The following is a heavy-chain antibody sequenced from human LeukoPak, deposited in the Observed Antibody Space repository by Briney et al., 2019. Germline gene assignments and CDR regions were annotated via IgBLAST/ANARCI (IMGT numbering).Heavy chain of an antibody. CDR1: GGSISGSY. D-gene: IGHD4-17*01. J-gene: IGHJ4*02. CDR3: ARGIESYGDYGY. CDR2: MYNSGST. V-gene: IGHV4-59*01. Sequence: PSETLSLTCTVSGGSISGSYWSWIRQPPGKGLEWIAYMYNSGSTNYNPSLKSRVTISIDTSKNQFSLKLSSLTAADTAIYYCARGIESYGDYGYWGQGILITVSS.